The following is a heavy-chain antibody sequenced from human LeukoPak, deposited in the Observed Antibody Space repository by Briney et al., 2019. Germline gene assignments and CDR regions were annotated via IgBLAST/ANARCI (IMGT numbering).Heavy chain of an antibody. CDR2: IISIIDGGTT. CDR1: GVTFSNAW. J-gene: IGHJ4*02. D-gene: IGHD3-9*01. Sequence: GGSLRLSCAASGVTFSNAWMSWVRQAPGKGLEWVCRIISIIDGGTTDYAGRVKGRSTISRDDSKNTLYLQMNSLKTEDTAVYYCTTDILRYFIFDYGGQGTLVTVSS. CDR3: TTDILRYFIFDY. V-gene: IGHV3-15*01.